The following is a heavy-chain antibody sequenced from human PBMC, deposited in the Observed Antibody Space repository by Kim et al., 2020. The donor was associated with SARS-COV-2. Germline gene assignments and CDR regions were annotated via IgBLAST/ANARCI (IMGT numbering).Heavy chain of an antibody. CDR3: AKDSRYSGYDYFFYYYYGMDV. CDR1: GFTFSSYA. D-gene: IGHD5-12*01. CDR2: ISGSGGST. Sequence: GGSLRLSCAASGFTFSSYAMSWVRQAPGKGLEWVSAISGSGGSTYYADSVKGRFTISRDNSKNTLYLQMNSLRAEDTAVYYCAKDSRYSGYDYFFYYYYGMDVWGQGTTVTVSS. J-gene: IGHJ6*02. V-gene: IGHV3-23*01.